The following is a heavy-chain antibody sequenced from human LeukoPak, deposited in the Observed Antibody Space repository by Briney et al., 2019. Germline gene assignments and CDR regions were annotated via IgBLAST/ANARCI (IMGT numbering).Heavy chain of an antibody. J-gene: IGHJ4*02. CDR1: GGSISSSSYY. Sequence: SETLSLTCTVSGGSISSSSYYWGWIRQPPGKGLEWIGSIYYSGSTYYNPSLKSRVTISVDTSKNQFSLKLSSVTAADTAVYYCARVGLLWFGDPDYWGQGTLVTVSS. V-gene: IGHV4-39*07. D-gene: IGHD3-10*01. CDR2: IYYSGST. CDR3: ARVGLLWFGDPDY.